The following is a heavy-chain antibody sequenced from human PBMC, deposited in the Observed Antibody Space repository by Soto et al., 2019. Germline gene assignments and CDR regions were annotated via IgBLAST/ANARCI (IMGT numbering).Heavy chain of an antibody. Sequence: GGSLRLSCAASGFTFSSYSMNWVRQAPGKGLEWVSYISSSSSTIYYADSVKGRFTISRDNAKSSLYLQMNSLRAEDTAVYYCARDLTSRSIAAQPFDYWGQGTLVTVSS. V-gene: IGHV3-48*01. CDR3: ARDLTSRSIAAQPFDY. D-gene: IGHD6-6*01. J-gene: IGHJ4*02. CDR2: ISSSSSTI. CDR1: GFTFSSYS.